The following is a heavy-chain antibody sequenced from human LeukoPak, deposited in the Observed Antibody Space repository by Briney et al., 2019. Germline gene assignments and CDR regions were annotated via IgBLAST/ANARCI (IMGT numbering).Heavy chain of an antibody. D-gene: IGHD3-10*01. CDR1: GFAFKTSP. J-gene: IGHJ4*02. CDR3: AKGSGRLRFDLSYFDN. V-gene: IGHV3-23*01. Sequence: GGSLRLSCAASGFAFKTSPMNRVRQAPGKGLEWVSGISGSGINIYYGESVKGRFTISRHNSNNTVFLQMNSLSAEDTGRYYCAKGSGRLRFDLSYFDNWGQGILVTVSS. CDR2: ISGSGINI.